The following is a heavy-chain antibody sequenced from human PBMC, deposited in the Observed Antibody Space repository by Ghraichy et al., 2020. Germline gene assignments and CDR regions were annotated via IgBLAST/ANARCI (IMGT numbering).Heavy chain of an antibody. CDR1: GGSITDDY. V-gene: IGHV4-4*07. J-gene: IGHJ3*02. CDR2: IYTSGST. CDR3: ARAPYILTGQDAFDI. D-gene: IGHD3-9*01. Sequence: SQTLSLTCTVSGGSITDDYWTWIRQPPGKGLEWVGRIYTSGSTIYNPSLKGRVTMSVDTSKNHFSLNRSSVTAADTAVYFCARAPYILTGQDAFDIWGQGTMVTVSS.